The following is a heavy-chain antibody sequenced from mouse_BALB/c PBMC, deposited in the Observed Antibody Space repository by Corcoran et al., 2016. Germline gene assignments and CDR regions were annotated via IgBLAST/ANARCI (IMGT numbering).Heavy chain of an antibody. V-gene: IGHV9-3-1*01. D-gene: IGHD2-14*01. CDR3: ARWSNPYYRYDEAMDY. CDR2: INTYTGEP. J-gene: IGHJ4*01. CDR1: GYIFTNYG. Sequence: QIQLVQSGPELKKPGETVKISCKASGYIFTNYGMNWVKQAPGKGLKWIGWINTYTGEPTYADDFKGRFAVSLETSASTAYLQINNLKNEDTATYCCARWSNPYYRYDEAMDYWGQGTSVTVSS.